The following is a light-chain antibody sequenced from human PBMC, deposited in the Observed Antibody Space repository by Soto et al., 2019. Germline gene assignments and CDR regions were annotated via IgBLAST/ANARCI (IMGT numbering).Light chain of an antibody. CDR3: QAWDSSTNYV. CDR1: KLGDKH. J-gene: IGLJ1*01. Sequence: SYELTQPPSVSVSPGQTASITCSGDKLGDKHACWYQQKPGQSPVLVIYQNTKRPSGIPERFSGSNSGNTATLTISGTQAMDEADYYCQAWDSSTNYVVGTGTKLTVL. V-gene: IGLV3-1*01. CDR2: QNT.